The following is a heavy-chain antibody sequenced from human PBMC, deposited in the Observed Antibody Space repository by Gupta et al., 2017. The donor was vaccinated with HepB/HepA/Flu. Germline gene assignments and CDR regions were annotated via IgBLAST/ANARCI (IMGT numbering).Heavy chain of an antibody. V-gene: IGHV3-7*01. J-gene: IGHJ5*02. CDR2: IKEDGSEK. Sequence: EVQLVESGGGLVRPGGSLSLCCASSGFNYHYYWMSWVRQAPGKGLEWVANIKEDGSEKYYVDSVKGRCTISRDIGENSLYLQMNSLRAEDTAVYYCVGDNDYGGISVSWGQGTLVTVSS. CDR3: VGDNDYGGISVS. CDR1: GFNYHYYW. D-gene: IGHD4-23*01.